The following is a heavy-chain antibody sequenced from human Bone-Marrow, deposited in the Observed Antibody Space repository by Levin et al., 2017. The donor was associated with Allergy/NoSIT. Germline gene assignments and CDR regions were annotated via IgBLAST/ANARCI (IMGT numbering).Heavy chain of an antibody. J-gene: IGHJ4*02. V-gene: IGHV3-30*18. CDR1: GFTFRNYD. CDR3: AKGSSSGWHQIY. D-gene: IGHD6-19*01. CDR2: ISFDGSNR. Sequence: LSLTCAVSGFTFRNYDMYWVRQAPGKGLEWVAVISFDGSNRDYVDSVKGRFTVSRDNSKDTLFLQMVSLRAEDTAIYYCAKGSSSGWHQIYWGQGTLVTVSS.